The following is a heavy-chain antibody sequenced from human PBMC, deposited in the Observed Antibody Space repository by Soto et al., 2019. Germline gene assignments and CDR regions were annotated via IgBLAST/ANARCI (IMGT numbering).Heavy chain of an antibody. CDR1: GGTFSSYA. D-gene: IGHD3-9*01. Sequence: ASVKVSCKASGGTFSSYAISWVRQAPGQGLEWMGGIIPIFGTANYAQKFQGRVTITADESTSTAYMELSSLRSEDTAVYYCARVRYDILTGYYRELDYWGQGTLVTVSS. J-gene: IGHJ4*02. CDR3: ARVRYDILTGYYRELDY. CDR2: IIPIFGTA. V-gene: IGHV1-69*13.